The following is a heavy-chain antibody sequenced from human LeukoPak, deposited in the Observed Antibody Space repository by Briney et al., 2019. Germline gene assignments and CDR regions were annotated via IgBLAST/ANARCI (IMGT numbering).Heavy chain of an antibody. V-gene: IGHV3-15*01. CDR2: IRSKTDGGTT. D-gene: IGHD3-10*01. CDR1: GLTFSNTW. J-gene: IGHJ4*02. CDR3: VGSFLGY. Sequence: GGFLRLSCAASGLTFSNTWMTWVRQAPGKGLEWVGRIRSKTDGGTTDYTTPVKGRFTISRDDSKNTLYLQMNSLKTEDTAVYYCVGSFLGYWGQGTLVTVSS.